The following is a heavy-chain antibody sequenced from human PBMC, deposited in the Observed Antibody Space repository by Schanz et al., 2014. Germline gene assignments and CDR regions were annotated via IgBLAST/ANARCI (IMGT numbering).Heavy chain of an antibody. CDR3: AKDPHRDYGGKPQAFDI. V-gene: IGHV3-66*01. CDR2: IYSGGNA. J-gene: IGHJ3*02. CDR1: GFTVSSNY. D-gene: IGHD4-17*01. Sequence: VQLVESGGGLVKPGGSLRLSCAASGFTVSSNYMSWVRQAPGKGLEWVSVIYSGGNAYYAESVKGRFSISRDNSKNTLYLQMNSLRAEDTALYYCAKDPHRDYGGKPQAFDIWGQGKMVTVSS.